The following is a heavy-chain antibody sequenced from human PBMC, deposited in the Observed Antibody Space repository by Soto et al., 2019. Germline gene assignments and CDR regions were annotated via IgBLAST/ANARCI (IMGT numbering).Heavy chain of an antibody. CDR3: VRVSRHSYDSSGFEE. J-gene: IGHJ4*02. CDR1: GLTFGRYE. V-gene: IGHV3-48*03. D-gene: IGHD3-22*01. CDR2: TSGSGSTI. Sequence: LRLSCEDSGLTFGRYEMNWVRRAPGKGLEWVSHTSGSGSTIYYADFLKGRFTIYRDNAKNSLYLQMNSLRAEDTAVYYCVRVSRHSYDSSGFEEWGQGT.